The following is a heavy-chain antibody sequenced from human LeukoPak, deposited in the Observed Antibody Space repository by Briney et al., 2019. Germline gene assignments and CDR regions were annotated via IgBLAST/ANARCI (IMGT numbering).Heavy chain of an antibody. J-gene: IGHJ4*02. V-gene: IGHV3-30*04. D-gene: IGHD3-10*01. CDR1: GFTFSSYA. CDR2: ISYDGSNK. CDR3: AKGFLWFGEFSFFDY. Sequence: PGRSLRLSCAASGFTFSSYAMHWVRQAPGKGLEWVAVISYDGSNKYYADSVKGRFTISRDNSKNTLYLQMNSLRAEDTAVYYCAKGFLWFGEFSFFDYWGQGTLVTVSS.